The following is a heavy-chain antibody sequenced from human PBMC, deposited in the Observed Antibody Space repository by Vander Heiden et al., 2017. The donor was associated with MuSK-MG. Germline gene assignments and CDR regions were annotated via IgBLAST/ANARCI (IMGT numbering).Heavy chain of an antibody. Sequence: QVQLVQSGAEVKKPGASVKVSCKASGYTFTSYYMHWVRQAPGQGLEWMGIINPSGGSTSYAQKFQGRVTMTRDTSTSTVYMELSSLRSEDTAVYYCARAGRAVTTFISWFDPWGQGTLVTVSS. D-gene: IGHD4-4*01. CDR2: INPSGGST. CDR3: ARAGRAVTTFISWFDP. CDR1: GYTFTSYY. J-gene: IGHJ5*02. V-gene: IGHV1-46*01.